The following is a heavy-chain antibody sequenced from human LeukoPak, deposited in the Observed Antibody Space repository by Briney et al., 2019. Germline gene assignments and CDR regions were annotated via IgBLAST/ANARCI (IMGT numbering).Heavy chain of an antibody. Sequence: PGGSLRLSCAASGFTFSSYGMHWVRQAPGKGLEWVAVIWYDGSNKYYADSVKGRFTISRDNSKNTLYLQMNSLRAEDTAVYYCARDHYYYDSSGYYSLFDLWGRGTLVTVSS. CDR3: ARDHYYYDSSGYYSLFDL. CDR2: IWYDGSNK. CDR1: GFTFSSYG. D-gene: IGHD3-22*01. V-gene: IGHV3-33*01. J-gene: IGHJ2*01.